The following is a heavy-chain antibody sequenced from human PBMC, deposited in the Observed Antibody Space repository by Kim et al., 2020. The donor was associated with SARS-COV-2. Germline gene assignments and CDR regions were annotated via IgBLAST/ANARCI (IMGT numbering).Heavy chain of an antibody. D-gene: IGHD4-17*01. CDR3: ARQGAPDYGDYYFDY. V-gene: IGHV4-39*01. Sequence: PSRKSRVTISVDTSKNQFSLKLSSVTAADTAVYYCARQGAPDYGDYYFDYWGQGTLVTVSS. J-gene: IGHJ4*02.